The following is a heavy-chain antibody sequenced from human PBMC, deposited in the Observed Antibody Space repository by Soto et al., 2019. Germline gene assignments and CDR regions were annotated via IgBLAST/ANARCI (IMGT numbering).Heavy chain of an antibody. CDR3: GELQDYYYGMDV. Sequence: GSLRLSCAASGFTVSSNYMSWVRQAPGKGLEWVSVIYSGGSTYYADSVKGRFTISRDNSKNTLYLQMNSLRAEDTAVYYCGELQDYYYGMDVWGQGTTVTVSS. D-gene: IGHD1-26*01. V-gene: IGHV3-66*01. J-gene: IGHJ6*02. CDR1: GFTVSSNY. CDR2: IYSGGST.